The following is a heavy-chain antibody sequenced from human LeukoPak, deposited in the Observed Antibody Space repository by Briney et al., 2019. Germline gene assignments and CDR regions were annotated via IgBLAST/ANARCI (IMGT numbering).Heavy chain of an antibody. CDR2: ISYSGNT. D-gene: IGHD6-19*01. CDR3: ARPYNSGWYGVFYI. V-gene: IGHV4-59*08. Sequence: SETLSLTCAVYGGSFSGYYWTWIRQSPGKGLEWIGYISYSGNTNYNPSLKSRVTISVDTSKNQFSLRLSSVTAADTAVYYCARPYNSGWYGVFYIWGQGTMVTVSA. J-gene: IGHJ3*02. CDR1: GGSFSGYY.